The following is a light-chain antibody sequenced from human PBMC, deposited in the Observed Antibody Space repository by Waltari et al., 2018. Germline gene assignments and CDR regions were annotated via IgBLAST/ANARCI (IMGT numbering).Light chain of an antibody. CDR2: LGS. J-gene: IGKJ2*03. CDR3: MQALQTQYS. V-gene: IGKV2-28*01. Sequence: DVVMTQSPLSLPVTPGEPASISCRSSQSLLHSNGYNYLDWYLQKPGQSPQLLIYLGSNRASGVPDRFSGSASGTDFTLKITRVEADDVGVYYCMQALQTQYSFGQGTKLEIK. CDR1: QSLLHSNGYNY.